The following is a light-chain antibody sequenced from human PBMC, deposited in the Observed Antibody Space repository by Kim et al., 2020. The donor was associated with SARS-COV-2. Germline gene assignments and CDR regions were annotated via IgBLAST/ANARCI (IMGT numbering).Light chain of an antibody. CDR1: KLGDKY. V-gene: IGLV3-1*01. CDR2: QDS. CDR3: QAWDSSTYWV. Sequence: YELTQPPSVSVSPGQTASITCSGDKLGDKYACWYQQKPGQSPVLVIYQDSKRPSGIPERFSGSNSGNTATLTISGTQAMDEADYYCQAWDSSTYWVFGGGTKLTVL. J-gene: IGLJ3*02.